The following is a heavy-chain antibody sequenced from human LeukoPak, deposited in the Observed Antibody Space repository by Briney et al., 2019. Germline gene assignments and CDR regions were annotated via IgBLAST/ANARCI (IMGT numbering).Heavy chain of an antibody. J-gene: IGHJ4*02. Sequence: ASVKVSCKASGYTFTNYHIAWVRQAPGQGLEWMGWVSTNDGNTVYAQRFQGRVTMTTDTSTSVAYMELRSLTSDDTAVYYCTRAPPGMTMMTDCWGQGTLVTVSS. CDR2: VSTNDGNT. CDR3: TRAPPGMTMMTDC. V-gene: IGHV1-18*01. D-gene: IGHD3-22*01. CDR1: GYTFTNYH.